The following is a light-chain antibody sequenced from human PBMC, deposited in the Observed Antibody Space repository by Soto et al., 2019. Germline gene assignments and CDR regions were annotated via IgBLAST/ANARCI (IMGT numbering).Light chain of an antibody. CDR1: QNVGTN. CDR2: GSS. CDR3: QQYNKWGLS. Sequence: IVLTQSPGTLSVSPGERATLSCRASQNVGTNLAWYQQKPGQAPRLLIYGSSTRAAGIPATFSGSGSGTEITLSICSLQSVDSAVYYCQQYNKWGLSFGGGTKVEIK. J-gene: IGKJ4*01. V-gene: IGKV3D-15*01.